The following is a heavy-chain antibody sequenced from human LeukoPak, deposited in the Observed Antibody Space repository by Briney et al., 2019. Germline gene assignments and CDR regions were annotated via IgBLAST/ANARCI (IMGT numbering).Heavy chain of an antibody. CDR1: GFTFSIYS. Sequence: PGGSLRLSCAASGFTFSIYSMSWVRQAPGKGLEWVASISTSSIYKYYGDSVKGRFTISRDNTRNPVYLQMDSLRAEDTAVYYCARAPVIFGSGTQDAFDIWGQGTMVTVSS. CDR3: ARAPVIFGSGTQDAFDI. J-gene: IGHJ3*02. D-gene: IGHD3-10*01. V-gene: IGHV3-21*01. CDR2: ISTSSIYK.